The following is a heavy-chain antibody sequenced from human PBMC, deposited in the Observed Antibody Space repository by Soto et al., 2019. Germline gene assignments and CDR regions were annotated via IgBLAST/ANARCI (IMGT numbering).Heavy chain of an antibody. Sequence: SETLSLTCAVYGGSFSGYYWSWIHQPPGKGLEWIGEINHSGSTNYNPSLKSRVTISVDTSKNQFSLKLSSVTAADTAVYYCARFNSYKFSYYYDSSGYYEAPFDYWGQGTLVTVSS. V-gene: IGHV4-34*01. CDR2: INHSGST. CDR1: GGSFSGYY. D-gene: IGHD3-22*01. J-gene: IGHJ4*02. CDR3: ARFNSYKFSYYYDSSGYYEAPFDY.